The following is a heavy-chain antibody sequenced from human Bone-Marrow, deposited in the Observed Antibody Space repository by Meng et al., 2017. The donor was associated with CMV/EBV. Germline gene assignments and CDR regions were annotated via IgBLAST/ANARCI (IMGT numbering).Heavy chain of an antibody. CDR3: ASHRYGDYVDDY. CDR1: GGSISSYY. V-gene: IGHV4-59*12. CDR2: IYYSGST. D-gene: IGHD4-17*01. Sequence: SETLSLTCTVSGGSISSYYWSWIRQPPGKGLEWIGSIYYSGSTYYNPSLKSRVTISVDTSKNQFSLKLSSVTAADTAVYYCASHRYGDYVDDYWGQGTLVTVSS. J-gene: IGHJ4*02.